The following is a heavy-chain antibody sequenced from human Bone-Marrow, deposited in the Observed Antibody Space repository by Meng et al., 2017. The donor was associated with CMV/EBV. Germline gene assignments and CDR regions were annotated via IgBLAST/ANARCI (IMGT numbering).Heavy chain of an antibody. D-gene: IGHD3-3*01. Sequence: GESLKISCAASGFTFSSYWMHWVRQAPGKGLEWVSYISSSSSTIYYADSVKGRFTISRDNAKNSLYLQMNSLRAEDTAVYYCAREALTYYDFWSGYYNYYYYGMDVWGQGTTVTVSS. CDR3: AREALTYYDFWSGYYNYYYYGMDV. CDR2: ISSSSSTI. J-gene: IGHJ6*02. V-gene: IGHV3-48*04. CDR1: GFTFSSYW.